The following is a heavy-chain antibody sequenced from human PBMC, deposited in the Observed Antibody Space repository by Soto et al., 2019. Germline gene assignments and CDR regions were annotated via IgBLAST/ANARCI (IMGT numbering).Heavy chain of an antibody. Sequence: PGWSLRLSCAASGFTFSSYGMHWVRQAPGKGLEWMAVLSYDESDRYYANSVKGRFTISRDNSKNTLYLQMNSLRAEDTAVYYCEKEGRDSSGNYLYYFDLWGSGTLVNVSS. CDR2: LSYDESDR. J-gene: IGHJ2*01. D-gene: IGHD6-19*01. CDR3: EKEGRDSSGNYLYYFDL. V-gene: IGHV3-30*18. CDR1: GFTFSSYG.